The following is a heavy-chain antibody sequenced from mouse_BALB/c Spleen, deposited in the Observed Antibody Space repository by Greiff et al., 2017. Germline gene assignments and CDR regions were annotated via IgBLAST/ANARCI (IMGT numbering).Heavy chain of an antibody. CDR3: TPIYYDYLYYFDY. CDR2: INPYNGDT. J-gene: IGHJ2*01. D-gene: IGHD2-4*01. V-gene: IGHV1-20*02. Sequence: VQLQQSGPELVKPGASVKISCKASGYSFTGYFMNWVMQSHGKSLEWIGRINPYNGDTFYNQKFKGKATLTVDKSSSTAHMELRSLASEDSAVYYCTPIYYDYLYYFDYWGQGTTLTVSS. CDR1: GYSFTGYF.